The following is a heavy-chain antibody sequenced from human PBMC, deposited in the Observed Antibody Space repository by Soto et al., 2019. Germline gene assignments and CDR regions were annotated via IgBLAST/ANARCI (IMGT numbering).Heavy chain of an antibody. Sequence: VASVKVSCKASGYTFTSYGISWVRQAPGQGLEWMGWISAYNGNANYAQKLQGRVTMTTDTSTSTAYMELRSLRSDDTAVYYCARTTLSPRITGTGGLDYWGQGTLVTVAS. V-gene: IGHV1-18*01. J-gene: IGHJ4*02. D-gene: IGHD1-20*01. CDR3: ARTTLSPRITGTGGLDY. CDR1: GYTFTSYG. CDR2: ISAYNGNA.